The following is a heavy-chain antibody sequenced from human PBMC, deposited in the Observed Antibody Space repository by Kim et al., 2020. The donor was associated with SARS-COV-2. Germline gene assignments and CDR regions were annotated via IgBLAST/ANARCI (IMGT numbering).Heavy chain of an antibody. V-gene: IGHV3-33*01. CDR3: ARWLQFGHFDY. Sequence: LSLTCAASGFTFSSYGMHWVRQAPGKGLEWVAVIWYDGSNKYYADSVKGRFTISRDNSKNTLYLQMNSLRAEDTAVYYCARWLQFGHFDYWGQGTLVTVSS. J-gene: IGHJ4*02. CDR1: GFTFSSYG. D-gene: IGHD5-12*01. CDR2: IWYDGSNK.